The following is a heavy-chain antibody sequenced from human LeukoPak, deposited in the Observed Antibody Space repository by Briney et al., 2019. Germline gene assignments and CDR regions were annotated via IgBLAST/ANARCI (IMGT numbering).Heavy chain of an antibody. V-gene: IGHV4-30-2*01. D-gene: IGHD3-3*01. J-gene: IGHJ4*02. CDR3: AGASPFWSGYKNASPILDY. Sequence: SETLSLTCAVSGGSFNSGGYSWSWIRQPPGKGLEWIGYIYYSGSTYYNPSLESRVTISVDRSKNQFSLKLRSVTAADTAVYYCAGASPFWSGYKNASPILDYWGQGTLVTVSS. CDR1: GGSFNSGGYS. CDR2: IYYSGST.